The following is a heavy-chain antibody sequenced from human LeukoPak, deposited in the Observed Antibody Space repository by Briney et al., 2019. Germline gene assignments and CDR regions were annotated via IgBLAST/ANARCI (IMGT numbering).Heavy chain of an antibody. J-gene: IGHJ4*02. V-gene: IGHV3-21*01. D-gene: IGHD6-6*01. CDR3: TRDLSLAAPQRFDY. CDR2: ISSGSDYI. Sequence: GGSLRLSCAASGFTFRSYSMNWVRQAPGKGLEWVSTISSGSDYIYYADSVKGRFTISRDNAENSLYLQMNSLRAEDTAVYYCTRDLSLAAPQRFDYWGQGTLVTVSS. CDR1: GFTFRSYS.